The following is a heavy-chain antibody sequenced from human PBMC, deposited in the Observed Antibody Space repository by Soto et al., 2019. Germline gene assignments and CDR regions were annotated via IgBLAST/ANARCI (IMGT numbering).Heavy chain of an antibody. CDR2: ISAYNGNT. CDR1: GFPFTSYA. J-gene: IGHJ4*02. CDR3: ARDFTGWPPDGVDS. D-gene: IGHD3-16*01. V-gene: IGHV1-18*01. Sequence: QVHLVQSGAEVKRPGASVKVSCKASGFPFTSYAITWVRQAPGQGLEWMGWISAYNGNTKYAQNLQGRVTMTTDSSTSTAYMELGSLTSDDTAVYYCARDFTGWPPDGVDSWGQGTLVTVSS.